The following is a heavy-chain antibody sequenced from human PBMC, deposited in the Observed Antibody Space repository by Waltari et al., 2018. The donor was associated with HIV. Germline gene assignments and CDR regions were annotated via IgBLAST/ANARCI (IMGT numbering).Heavy chain of an antibody. CDR3: ARLSTVTTTAFDI. CDR2: IYPGDSDT. J-gene: IGHJ3*02. CDR1: GYSFTNCW. V-gene: IGHV5-51*03. D-gene: IGHD4-4*01. Sequence: EVQLVQSGAAVKKPGESLTLSCKGSGYSFTNCWIGWVRQMPGKGLEWLGIIYPGDSDTRYSPSFQGQVTISADKSISTAYLQWSSLKASDTAMYYCARLSTVTTTAFDIWGQGTMVTVSS.